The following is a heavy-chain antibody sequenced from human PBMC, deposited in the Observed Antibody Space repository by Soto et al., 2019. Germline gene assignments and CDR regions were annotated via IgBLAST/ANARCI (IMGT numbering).Heavy chain of an antibody. CDR3: VRGIPFQYSNNWLNWYFDL. J-gene: IGHJ2*01. CDR2: IWNDGSKK. Sequence: VQLVESGGGVVQPGMSLRLSCAASGFVYNTYAMHWVRLSPGKGLEWVALIWNDGSKKYYVDSVKGRFTISRDNSQNTLSLQMDSLRGEDTAVYFCVRGIPFQYSNNWLNWYFDLWGRGTQVTVSS. D-gene: IGHD1-1*01. V-gene: IGHV3-33*01. CDR1: GFVYNTYA.